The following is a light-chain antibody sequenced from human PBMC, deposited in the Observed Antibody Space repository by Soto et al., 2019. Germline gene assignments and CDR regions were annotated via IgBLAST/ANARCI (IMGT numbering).Light chain of an antibody. Sequence: DFQMTQSPSTLSASVGDKVTMTCRASQSIGSWLAWYQQKPGKAPKVLIYDASSLERGVPSRFSGSGSGTEFTLTISSLQPDDFATYYCQKYNSYFGQGTRLEIK. CDR2: DAS. CDR1: QSIGSW. J-gene: IGKJ5*01. CDR3: QKYNSY. V-gene: IGKV1-5*01.